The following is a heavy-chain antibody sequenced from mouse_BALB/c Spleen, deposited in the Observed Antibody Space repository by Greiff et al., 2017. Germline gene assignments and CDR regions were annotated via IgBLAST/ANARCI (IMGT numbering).Heavy chain of an antibody. CDR1: GYTFTDYN. V-gene: IGHV1-18*01. CDR2: INPNNGGT. Sequence: EVQLQQSGPELVKPGASVKIPCKASGYTFTDYNMDWVKQSHGKSLEWIGDINPNNGGTIYNQKFKGKATLTVDKSSSTAYMELRSLTSEDTAVYYCARGEGIYYGYDAWFAYWGQGTLVTVSA. CDR3: ARGEGIYYGYDAWFAY. D-gene: IGHD2-2*01. J-gene: IGHJ3*01.